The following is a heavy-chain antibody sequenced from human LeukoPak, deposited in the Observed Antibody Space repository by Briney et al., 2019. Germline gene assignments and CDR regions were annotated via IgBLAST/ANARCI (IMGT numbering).Heavy chain of an antibody. CDR2: IYTSGST. CDR1: GGSISSGSYY. V-gene: IGHV4-61*02. D-gene: IGHD3-10*01. J-gene: IGHJ6*03. Sequence: SETLSLTCTVSGGSISSGSYYWSWIRQPAGKGLEWIGRIYTSGSTNYNPSLKSRVTISVDTSKNQFSLKLSSVTAADTAVYYCARDRDYYGSGSYRGGSLYYYMDVWGKGTTVTISS. CDR3: ARDRDYYGSGSYRGGSLYYYMDV.